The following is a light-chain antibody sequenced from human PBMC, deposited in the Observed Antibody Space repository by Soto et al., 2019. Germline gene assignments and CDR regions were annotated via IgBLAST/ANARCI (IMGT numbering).Light chain of an antibody. CDR2: DAS. Sequence: DIQLTQSPSSLSASVGDRITITCQASRYIAHYLSWYQQKPGKAPQLLVYDASKLQTGVPSRFSGSASGTDFTFAISSLQPEDRATYFCQQYDDLPLTFGGGTKVEIK. CDR3: QQYDDLPLT. J-gene: IGKJ4*01. V-gene: IGKV1-33*01. CDR1: RYIAHY.